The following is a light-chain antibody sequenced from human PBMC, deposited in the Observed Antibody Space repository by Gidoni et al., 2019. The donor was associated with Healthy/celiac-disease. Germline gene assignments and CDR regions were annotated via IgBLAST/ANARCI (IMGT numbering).Light chain of an antibody. Sequence: DIQMTQSPSSLSASVGDRVTITCRASQSISSYLNWYQQKPGKAPKLLIYAASSLQSGVPSRLSGSGSGTDFTLTISSLQPEDFATYYCQQSYSTPLTFGPGTKVEIK. J-gene: IGKJ3*01. CDR3: QQSYSTPLT. CDR1: QSISSY. V-gene: IGKV1-39*01. CDR2: AAS.